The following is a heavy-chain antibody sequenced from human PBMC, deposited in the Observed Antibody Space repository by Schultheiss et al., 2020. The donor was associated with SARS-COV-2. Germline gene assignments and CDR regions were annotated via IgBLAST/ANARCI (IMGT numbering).Heavy chain of an antibody. CDR3: ARDGAVAGMGNDY. CDR2: IYHSGST. CDR1: GGSFSGNF. J-gene: IGHJ4*02. D-gene: IGHD6-19*01. Sequence: SETLSLTCAVYGGSFSGNFWTWIRQSPGKGLEWIGEIYHSGSTNYNPSLKSRVTISVDKSKNQFSLKLSSVTAADTAVYYCARDGAVAGMGNDYWGQGTLVTVSS. V-gene: IGHV4-34*01.